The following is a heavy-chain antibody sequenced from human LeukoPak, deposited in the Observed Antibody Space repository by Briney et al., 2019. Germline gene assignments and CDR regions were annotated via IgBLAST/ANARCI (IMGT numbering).Heavy chain of an antibody. V-gene: IGHV3-33*01. CDR3: TSSEALYGIGIVVEDY. D-gene: IGHD2-2*01. Sequence: GGSLRLSCAASGFTFSSYGMHWVRQAPGKGLEWVAVIWYDGSNKYYADSVKGRFTISRDNSKDTLYLQMNSLRAEDTAVYYCTSSEALYGIGIVVEDYWGQGTLVTVSS. J-gene: IGHJ4*02. CDR1: GFTFSSYG. CDR2: IWYDGSNK.